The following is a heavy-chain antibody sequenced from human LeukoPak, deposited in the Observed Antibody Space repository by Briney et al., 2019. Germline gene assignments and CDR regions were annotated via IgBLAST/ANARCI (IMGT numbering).Heavy chain of an antibody. CDR1: GFTFSSYS. D-gene: IGHD3-10*01. J-gene: IGHJ4*02. V-gene: IGHV3-48*01. Sequence: GGSLRLSCAASGFTFSSYSMNWVRQAPGKGLEWVSYISGRSSTIYYADSVKGRFTISRDNAENSLYLQMNSLRAEDTAVYYCARVRLDSGTYSLHYWGQGTLVTVSS. CDR3: ARVRLDSGTYSLHY. CDR2: ISGRSSTI.